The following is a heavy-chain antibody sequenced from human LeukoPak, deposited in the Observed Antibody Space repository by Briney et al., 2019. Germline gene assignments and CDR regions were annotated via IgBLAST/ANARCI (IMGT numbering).Heavy chain of an antibody. Sequence: PSETLSLTCAVYGGSFSGYYWSWIRQPPGKGLEWIGEINHSGSTNYNPSLKSRVTISVDTSKNQFSLKLSSVTAADTAVYYCARGHYDFWSGYYTGLSENYMDVWGKGTTVTASS. V-gene: IGHV4-34*01. CDR1: GGSFSGYY. D-gene: IGHD3-3*01. CDR2: INHSGST. J-gene: IGHJ6*03. CDR3: ARGHYDFWSGYYTGLSENYMDV.